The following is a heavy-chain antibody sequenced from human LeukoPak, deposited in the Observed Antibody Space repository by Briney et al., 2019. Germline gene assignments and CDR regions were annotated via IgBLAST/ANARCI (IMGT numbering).Heavy chain of an antibody. D-gene: IGHD3-22*01. J-gene: IGHJ4*02. Sequence: GGSLRLSCVASGFTLSSYAMHWVRQAPGKGLEWVAVISYDGSNKYYADSVKGRFTISRDNSKNTLYLQMNSLRAEDTAVYYCARFDFRDYYDSSGPALDYFDYWGQGTLVTVSS. CDR3: ARFDFRDYYDSSGPALDYFDY. CDR2: ISYDGSNK. CDR1: GFTLSSYA. V-gene: IGHV3-30*04.